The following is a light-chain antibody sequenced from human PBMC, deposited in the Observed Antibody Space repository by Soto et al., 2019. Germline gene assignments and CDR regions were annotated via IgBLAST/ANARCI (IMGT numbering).Light chain of an antibody. Sequence: DIQMTQSPSSLSASVGDRVTITCRASQAISNYLAWYQQRPGQVPQVLIYAASTLQSGVPSRFSGRGSGSVFTLTIDSLQPEDVATHYCQRYSADPYTVGQGTKLEIK. V-gene: IGKV1-27*01. J-gene: IGKJ2*01. CDR2: AAS. CDR3: QRYSADPYT. CDR1: QAISNY.